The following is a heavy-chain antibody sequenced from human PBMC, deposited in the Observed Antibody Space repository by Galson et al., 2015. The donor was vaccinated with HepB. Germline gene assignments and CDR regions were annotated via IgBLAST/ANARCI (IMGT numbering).Heavy chain of an antibody. D-gene: IGHD6-19*01. CDR2: INQDGSVR. CDR3: ARDGQWLVHGLFDY. Sequence: SLRLSCAASEFTFSNYRMTWVRQAPGKGLEWVANINQDGSVRYYVDSVKGRFTISRDNAKNSLYLQMNSLRAEDTAVYYCARDGQWLVHGLFDYWGQGTLVTVSS. V-gene: IGHV3-7*05. CDR1: EFTFSNYR. J-gene: IGHJ4*02.